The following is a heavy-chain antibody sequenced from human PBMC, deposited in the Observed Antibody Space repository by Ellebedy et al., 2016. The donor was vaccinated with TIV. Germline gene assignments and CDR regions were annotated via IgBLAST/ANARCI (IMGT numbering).Heavy chain of an antibody. Sequence: GESLKISCAASGFTFSDYYMSWIRQAPGKGLEWVSYISSIYNTKYYAESVKGRFTIATDNVKKSLYLQMNSLRAEDTAVYYCARVQYSSSWYVNYGMDVWGQGTTVTVSS. J-gene: IGHJ6*02. D-gene: IGHD6-13*01. CDR1: GFTFSDYY. V-gene: IGHV3-11*01. CDR3: ARVQYSSSWYVNYGMDV. CDR2: ISSIYNTK.